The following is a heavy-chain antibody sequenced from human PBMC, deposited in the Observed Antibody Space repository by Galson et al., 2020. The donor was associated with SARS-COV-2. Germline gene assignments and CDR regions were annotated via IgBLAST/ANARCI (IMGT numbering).Heavy chain of an antibody. CDR1: GGSIDSSRFY. CDR2: ISYSGAT. J-gene: IGHJ4*02. D-gene: IGHD6-13*01. V-gene: IGHV4-39*07. CDR3: AREAGNSWFFDF. Sequence: SETLSLTCTVSGGSIDSSRFYWGWISQPPGKGLEWIGSISYSGATYYKPSLKSRVTVSMDTSKNQFSLYLNSVTAADTGVYFCAREAGNSWFFDFWAPGTLVTVSS.